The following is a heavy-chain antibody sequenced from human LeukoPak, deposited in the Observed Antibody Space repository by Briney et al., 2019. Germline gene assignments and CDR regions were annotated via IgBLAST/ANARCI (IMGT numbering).Heavy chain of an antibody. V-gene: IGHV4-4*07. J-gene: IGHJ4*02. Sequence: ETLSLTCTVSGGSISSYYWSWIRQPAGKGLEWIGRIYTSGSTNYNPSLKSRVTMSIETSKNQFSLKLSSVTAADTAVYYCARDGWFGELLDYWGQGTLVIVSS. D-gene: IGHD3-10*01. CDR1: GGSISSYY. CDR2: IYTSGST. CDR3: ARDGWFGELLDY.